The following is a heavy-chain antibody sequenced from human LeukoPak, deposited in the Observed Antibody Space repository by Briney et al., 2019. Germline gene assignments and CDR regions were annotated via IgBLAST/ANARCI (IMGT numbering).Heavy chain of an antibody. CDR3: ARGYGSSGYYYFSWFDY. Sequence: ASVKVSCKASGYSFTSYDIHWVRQAAGHGLEWMGWMNPNSGHTGHAQKFQGRVTMTGDTSMTTAYMELSGLTSEDTAMYYCARGYGSSGYYYFSWFDYWGQGTLVTVSS. V-gene: IGHV1-8*01. CDR1: GYSFTSYD. CDR2: MNPNSGHT. J-gene: IGHJ4*02. D-gene: IGHD3-22*01.